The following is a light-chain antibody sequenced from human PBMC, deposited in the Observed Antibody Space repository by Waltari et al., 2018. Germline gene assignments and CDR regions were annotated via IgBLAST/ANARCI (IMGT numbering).Light chain of an antibody. J-gene: IGKJ1*01. CDR1: QSISSS. V-gene: IGKV1-39*01. CDR3: QQSYRTPRT. CDR2: VAS. Sequence: DIQMTQSPSSLSASVGDRVTITCRASQSISSSLNWYQQKPGKAPKLLIHVASSLQSGDPSRVSGSGSGTDFTLIISSLQPEDFATYYCQQSYRTPRTFGQVTKVEVK.